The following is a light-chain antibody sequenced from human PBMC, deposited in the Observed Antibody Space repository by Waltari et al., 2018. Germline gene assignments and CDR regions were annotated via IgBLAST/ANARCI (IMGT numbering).Light chain of an antibody. CDR1: SHAVGFYNY. CDR2: EVS. V-gene: IGLV2-14*01. J-gene: IGLJ3*02. Sequence: QSALPQPASVSGSPGQSITIPCTGTSHAVGFYNYLSWYQQHPRNPPQLMVYEVSYRPSGISNRFSGSKSGNTASLTISGLQADDEADYYCSSYTRINTLMFGGGTKVTVL. CDR3: SSYTRINTLM.